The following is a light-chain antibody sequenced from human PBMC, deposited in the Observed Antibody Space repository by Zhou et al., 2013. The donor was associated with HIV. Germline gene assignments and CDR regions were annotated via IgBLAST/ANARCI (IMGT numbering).Light chain of an antibody. CDR1: EDISSW. Sequence: DIQMTQSPSSVSASVGDTVTITCRASEDISSWLAWYQHAPGRGPKLLIYAASKLQGGVPSRFSGSGSGTDFTLTISSLQPEDFATYYCQQSYSTPPTFGQGTKVDIK. J-gene: IGKJ1*01. CDR2: AAS. CDR3: QQSYSTPPT. V-gene: IGKV1-12*01.